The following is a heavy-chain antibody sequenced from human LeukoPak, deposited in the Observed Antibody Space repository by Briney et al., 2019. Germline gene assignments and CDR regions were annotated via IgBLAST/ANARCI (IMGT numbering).Heavy chain of an antibody. J-gene: IGHJ3*02. V-gene: IGHV1-69*13. CDR2: IIPFLGTA. D-gene: IGHD3-22*01. CDR1: GGPFSSYA. Sequence: SVKVSCKASGGPFSSYAISWVRQAPGQGLEWMGGIIPFLGTASYAQKFQGRVTITADESTSTAYMELSSLRSEDTAVYYCARPKYYYDSSGYYQDAFDIWGQGTMVTVSS. CDR3: ARPKYYYDSSGYYQDAFDI.